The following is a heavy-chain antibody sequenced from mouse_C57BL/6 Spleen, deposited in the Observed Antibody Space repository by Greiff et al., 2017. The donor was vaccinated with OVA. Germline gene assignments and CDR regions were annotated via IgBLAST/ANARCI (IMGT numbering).Heavy chain of an antibody. D-gene: IGHD1-1*01. CDR1: GFSLTSYG. CDR3: AKKAQGYGSDAMDY. J-gene: IGHJ4*01. CDR2: IWRGGST. V-gene: IGHV2-5*01. Sequence: VQLQESGPGLVQPSQRLSITCTVSGFSLTSYGVHWVRQSPGKGLEWLGVIWRGGSTDYNAAFMSRLSITKDNSKSQVFFKMNSLQADDTAIYYCAKKAQGYGSDAMDYWGQGTSVTVSS.